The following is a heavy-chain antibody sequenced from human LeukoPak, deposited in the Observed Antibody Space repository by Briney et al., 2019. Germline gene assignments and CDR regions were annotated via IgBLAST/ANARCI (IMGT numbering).Heavy chain of an antibody. CDR1: GFAFSSYA. CDR3: VKDQVFRGSGGYGDY. J-gene: IGHJ4*02. V-gene: IGHV3-64D*09. CDR2: ISKDGGTQ. D-gene: IGHD3-10*01. Sequence: PGGSLRLSCSASGFAFSSYAMYWVRQAPGKGLEYVSAISKDGGTQYPADSVKGRITISRDNSKNTLYLQMSSLRPEDTAVYYCVKDQVFRGSGGYGDYWGQGTLVTVSS.